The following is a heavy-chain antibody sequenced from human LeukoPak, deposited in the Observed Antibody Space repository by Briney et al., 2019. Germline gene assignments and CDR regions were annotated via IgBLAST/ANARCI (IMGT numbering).Heavy chain of an antibody. D-gene: IGHD4-17*01. V-gene: IGHV3-30-3*01. CDR1: GFTFSSYA. J-gene: IGHJ4*02. CDR3: ARPLDYGDSNVDY. CDR2: ISYDGSNK. Sequence: GRSLRLSCAASGFTFSSYAMHWVRQAPGKGLEWVAVISYDGSNKYYADSVKGRFTISRDNSKNTLYLQMNSLRAEDTAVYYCARPLDYGDSNVDYWGQGTLVTVSS.